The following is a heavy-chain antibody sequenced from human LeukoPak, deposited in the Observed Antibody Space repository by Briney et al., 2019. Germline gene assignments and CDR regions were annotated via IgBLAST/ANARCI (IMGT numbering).Heavy chain of an antibody. D-gene: IGHD3-10*01. CDR3: ARGKYGGIWPRGRTNDYFDY. CDR1: GGFISSNSYY. V-gene: IGHV4-39*07. Sequence: SETLSLTCTVSGGFISSNSYYWGWIRQPPGKGLEWIGNIYYSGSTYYNPSLKSRVTISVDTSKNQFSLKLSSVTAADTAVYYCARGKYGGIWPRGRTNDYFDYWGQGTLVTVSS. J-gene: IGHJ4*02. CDR2: IYYSGST.